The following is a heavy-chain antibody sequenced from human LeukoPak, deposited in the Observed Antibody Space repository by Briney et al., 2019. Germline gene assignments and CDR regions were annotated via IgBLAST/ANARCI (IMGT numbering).Heavy chain of an antibody. Sequence: SETLSLTCTVSGGSISSGDYYWSWIRQPPGKGLEWIGYIYYSGSTYYNPSLKSRVTISVDTSKNQFSLKLSSVSAADTAVYYCARDRGISLSFFYWGQGTLVTVSS. V-gene: IGHV4-30-4*01. CDR2: IYYSGST. CDR3: ARDRGISLSFFY. D-gene: IGHD2-15*01. J-gene: IGHJ4*02. CDR1: GGSISSGDYY.